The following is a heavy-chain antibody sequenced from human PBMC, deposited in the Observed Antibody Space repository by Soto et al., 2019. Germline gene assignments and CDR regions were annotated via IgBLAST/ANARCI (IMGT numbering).Heavy chain of an antibody. V-gene: IGHV1-69*01. CDR3: ARTIMITFGGFYLRTEYFQH. CDR2: IIPIFGTA. CDR1: GGTFSSYA. J-gene: IGHJ1*01. Sequence: QVQLVQSGAEVKKPGSSVKVSCKASGGTFSSYAISWVRQAPGQGLEWMGGIIPIFGTANYAQKFQGRVTITGDESTSTAYMELSSMRSEDTAVYYCARTIMITFGGFYLRTEYFQHWGQGTLVTVSS. D-gene: IGHD3-16*01.